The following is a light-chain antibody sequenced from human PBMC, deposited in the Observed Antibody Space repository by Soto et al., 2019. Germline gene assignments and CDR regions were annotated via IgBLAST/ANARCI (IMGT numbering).Light chain of an antibody. V-gene: IGKV4-1*01. CDR3: QQYYTTPRT. CDR1: QSVLYSSNNKNY. CDR2: WAS. J-gene: IGKJ4*01. Sequence: SLRSLPAASLGVCLIDSVTINCKSSQSVLYSSNNKNYLACYQQKPGQPPRLLIYWASTRESGVPDRFSGSGSGQDFTLTISSLQAEDVAVYSGQQYYTTPRTFGEGTKV.